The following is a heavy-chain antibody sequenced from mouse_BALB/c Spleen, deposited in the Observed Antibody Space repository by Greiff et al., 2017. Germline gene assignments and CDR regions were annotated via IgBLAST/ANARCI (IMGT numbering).Heavy chain of an antibody. V-gene: IGHV5-17*02. CDR1: GFTFSSFG. CDR2: ISSGSSTI. Sequence: EVQVVESGGGLVQPGGSRKLSCAASGFTFSSFGMHWVRQAPEKGLEWVAYISSGSSTIYYADTVKGRFTISRDNPKNTLFLQMTSLRSEDTAMYYCAREDWDYWGQGTSVTVSS. J-gene: IGHJ4*01. CDR3: AREDWDY.